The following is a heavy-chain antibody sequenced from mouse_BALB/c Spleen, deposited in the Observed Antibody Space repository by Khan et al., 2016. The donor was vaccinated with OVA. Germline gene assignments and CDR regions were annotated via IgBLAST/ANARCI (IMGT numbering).Heavy chain of an antibody. D-gene: IGHD1-2*01. J-gene: IGHJ1*01. CDR1: GYSFTEYT. CDR2: INPNNGGT. CDR3: ARRGFSTTANCFFAV. Sequence: VQLQQSGPELVKPGASVKISCKTSGYSFTEYTMHWVKQSHGKSLEWIGRINPNNGGTSYNQNFKGKATLTVDKSSSTAYMELRSLTSEDSAVYCCARRGFSTTANCFFAVWGAGTTVTVSS. V-gene: IGHV1-22*01.